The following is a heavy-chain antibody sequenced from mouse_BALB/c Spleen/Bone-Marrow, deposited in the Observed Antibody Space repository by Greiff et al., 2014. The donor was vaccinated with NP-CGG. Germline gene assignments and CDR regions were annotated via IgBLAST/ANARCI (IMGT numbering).Heavy chain of an antibody. J-gene: IGHJ4*01. V-gene: IGHV1-7*01. CDR1: GYTFTNYW. D-gene: IGHD1-3*01. CDR2: INPSTGYT. CDR3: TRDNYEAMDY. Sequence: VQLVESGADLAKPGASMKMSCKASGYTFTNYWMHWVKQRPGQGLEWIGNINPSTGYTEYNQKFRDKATLTADKSSSTAYMQLSSLTSEDSTAFYCTRDNYEAMDYWGQGTSVTVSS.